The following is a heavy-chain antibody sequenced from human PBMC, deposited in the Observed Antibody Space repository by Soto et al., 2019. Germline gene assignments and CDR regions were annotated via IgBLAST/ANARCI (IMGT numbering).Heavy chain of an antibody. Sequence: QVQLQQWGAGLLKPSETLSLTCAVYGGSFSGYYLSWIRQPPGKGLEGIGEINHRGSTTYNPSLKSRVTISVDTSKNQFSLSLSSVTAADTAVYYCARALLVTTITSYYYGMDAW. D-gene: IGHD5-12*01. CDR2: INHRGST. CDR1: GGSFSGYY. J-gene: IGHJ6*01. V-gene: IGHV4-34*02. CDR3: ARALLVTTITSYYYGMDA.